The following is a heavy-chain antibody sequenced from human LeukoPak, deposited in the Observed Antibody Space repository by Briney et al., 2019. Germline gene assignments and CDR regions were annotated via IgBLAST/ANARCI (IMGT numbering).Heavy chain of an antibody. Sequence: SVKLSCTASGGTFRSYAISRVRHAPGPGLGWMGGIIPILGVANSAQTFQGRVTITADKSTSTDYMELISLRSKDTAVDYCARKGRGTAMAYYYDGMDIWGQGTTVTVSS. CDR3: ARKGRGTAMAYYYDGMDI. D-gene: IGHD5-18*01. V-gene: IGHV1-69*10. CDR2: IIPILGVA. CDR1: GGTFRSYA. J-gene: IGHJ6*02.